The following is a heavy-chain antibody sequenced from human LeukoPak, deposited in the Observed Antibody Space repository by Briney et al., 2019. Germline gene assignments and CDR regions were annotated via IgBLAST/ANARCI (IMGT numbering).Heavy chain of an antibody. D-gene: IGHD2-15*01. J-gene: IGHJ6*02. Sequence: GGSLRLSCAASGFTFSSYWMHWVRQAPGKGLEWVSSISSSSSYIYYADSVKGRFTISRDNAKNSLYLQMNSLRAEDTAVYYCARSDCSGGSCYYGMDVWGQGTTVTVSS. CDR2: ISSSSSYI. CDR1: GFTFSSYW. V-gene: IGHV3-21*01. CDR3: ARSDCSGGSCYYGMDV.